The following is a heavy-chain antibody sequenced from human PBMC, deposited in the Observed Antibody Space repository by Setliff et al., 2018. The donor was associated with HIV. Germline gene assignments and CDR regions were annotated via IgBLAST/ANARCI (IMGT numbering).Heavy chain of an antibody. Sequence: GASVKVSCKASGGAFSGYALSWVRQAPGQGLEWMGGLIPILGIAQYAQKFQDRVAMTTDTSTSTAYMELRSLRSDDTALYYCASSGDYYYYMDVWGKGTTVTDS. D-gene: IGHD2-15*01. CDR3: ASSGDYYYYMDV. CDR1: GGAFSGYA. V-gene: IGHV1-69*10. CDR2: LIPILGIA. J-gene: IGHJ6*03.